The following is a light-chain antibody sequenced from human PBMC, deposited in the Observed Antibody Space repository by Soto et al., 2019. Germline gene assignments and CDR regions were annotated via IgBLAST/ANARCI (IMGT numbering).Light chain of an antibody. CDR1: SSNIGAGYD. CDR3: QSYDSSLSASV. V-gene: IGLV1-40*01. Sequence: QAVVTQPPSVSGAPGQRVTISCTGSSSNIGAGYDVHWYQQLPGTAPELLIYVNTNRPSGVPDRFSGSKSGTSASLAITGLQAEDEADYYCQSYDSSLSASVFGGGTKLTVL. CDR2: VNT. J-gene: IGLJ2*01.